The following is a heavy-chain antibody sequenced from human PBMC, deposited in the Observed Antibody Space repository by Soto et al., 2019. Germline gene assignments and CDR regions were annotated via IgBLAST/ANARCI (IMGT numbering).Heavy chain of an antibody. J-gene: IGHJ6*02. D-gene: IGHD3-9*01. V-gene: IGHV1-18*01. CDR1: GYTFTSYG. CDR2: ISAYNGNT. CDR3: ARDQTTYYDILTGYPDPYYYYYGMDV. Sequence: QVQLVQSGAEVKKPGASVKVSCKASGYTFTSYGISWVRQAPGQGLEWMGWISAYNGNTNYAQKLQGRVTMTTDTSTSTAYMELRSLRSDDTAEYYCARDQTTYYDILTGYPDPYYYYYGMDVWGQGTTVTVSS.